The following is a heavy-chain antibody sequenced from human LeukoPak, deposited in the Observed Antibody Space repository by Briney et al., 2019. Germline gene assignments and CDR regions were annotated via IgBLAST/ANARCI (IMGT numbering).Heavy chain of an antibody. CDR2: INWNGGST. D-gene: IGHD5-18*01. V-gene: IGHV3-20*04. Sequence: GGSLRLSCAASGFTFDDYGMSWVRQAAGKGLEWFSGINWNGGSTGYADSVKGRFTISRDNAKNSLYLQMNSLRAEDTALYYCARGGGDVDTAIPPYFDYWGQGTLVTVSS. J-gene: IGHJ4*02. CDR3: ARGGGDVDTAIPPYFDY. CDR1: GFTFDDYG.